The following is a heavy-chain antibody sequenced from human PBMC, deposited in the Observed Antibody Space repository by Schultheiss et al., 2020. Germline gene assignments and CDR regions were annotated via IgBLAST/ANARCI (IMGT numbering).Heavy chain of an antibody. Sequence: GGALRLPCAASGFTFSSYAMHWVRQAPGKGLEWVAVISYDGSNKYYADSVKGRFTISRDNAKNSLYLQMNSLRAEDTAVYYCAKGRGAGSGSLNYWGQGTLVTVSS. CDR3: AKGRGAGSGSLNY. CDR2: ISYDGSNK. V-gene: IGHV3-30*04. D-gene: IGHD3-10*01. J-gene: IGHJ4*02. CDR1: GFTFSSYA.